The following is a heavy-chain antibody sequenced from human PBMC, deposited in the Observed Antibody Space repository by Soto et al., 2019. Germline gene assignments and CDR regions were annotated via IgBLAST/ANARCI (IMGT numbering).Heavy chain of an antibody. J-gene: IGHJ4*02. V-gene: IGHV1-18*01. D-gene: IGHD3-3*01. CDR2: ISAYNGNT. CDR1: GYTFTSYG. CDR3: ARDFWVDFWSGYSTYYFDY. Sequence: GASVKVSCKASGYTFTSYGISWVRQAPGQGLEWMGWISAYNGNTNYAQKLQGRVTMTTDTSTSTAYMELRSLRSDDTAVYYCARDFWVDFWSGYSTYYFDYWGQGTLVTVSS.